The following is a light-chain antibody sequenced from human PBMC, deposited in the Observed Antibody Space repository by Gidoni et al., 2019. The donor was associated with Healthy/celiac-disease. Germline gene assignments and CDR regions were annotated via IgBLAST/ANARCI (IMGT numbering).Light chain of an antibody. CDR2: GAS. CDR1: QSVSSSY. V-gene: IGKV3-20*01. J-gene: IGKJ4*01. Sequence: EIVLTQSPGTLSLSPGERATLSCRASQSVSSSYLAWYQQKPGQAPRLLIYGASSRATGIPDRFSGSGSGTDFTLTISRLEPEDFAVYYCQQYGSSPLLIFXGXTKVEIK. CDR3: QQYGSSPLLI.